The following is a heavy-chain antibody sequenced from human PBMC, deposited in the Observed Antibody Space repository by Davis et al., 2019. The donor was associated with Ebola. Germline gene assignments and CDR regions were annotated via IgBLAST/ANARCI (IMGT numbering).Heavy chain of an antibody. CDR1: GFIFRNYA. V-gene: IGHV3-23*01. D-gene: IGHD2-15*01. Sequence: GESLKISCETSGFIFRNYAMTWVRQAPGKGLEWVSAISGSGGSTYYADSVKGRFTISRDNSKNTLYLQMNSLRAEDTAVYYCAKDGPERLYCSGGSCYYYGMDVWGKGTTVTVSS. CDR2: ISGSGGST. J-gene: IGHJ6*04. CDR3: AKDGPERLYCSGGSCYYYGMDV.